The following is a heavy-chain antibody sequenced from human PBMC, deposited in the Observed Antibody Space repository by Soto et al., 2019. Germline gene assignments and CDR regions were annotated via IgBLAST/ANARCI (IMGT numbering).Heavy chain of an antibody. D-gene: IGHD1-26*01. V-gene: IGHV3-33*01. Sequence: QVQLVESGGGVVQPGRSLRLSCAASGFTFSSYGMHWVRQAPGKGLEWVAVIWYDGSNKYYADSVKGRFTISRDNSKNTLYLQMNSLRAEDTAVYYCARDSGWRWELSPDKYYFDYWGQGTLVTVSS. J-gene: IGHJ4*02. CDR3: ARDSGWRWELSPDKYYFDY. CDR1: GFTFSSYG. CDR2: IWYDGSNK.